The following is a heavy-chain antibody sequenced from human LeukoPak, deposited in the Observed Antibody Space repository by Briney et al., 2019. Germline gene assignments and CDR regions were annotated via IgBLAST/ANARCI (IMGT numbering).Heavy chain of an antibody. V-gene: IGHV1-18*01. CDR2: ISAYNGNI. CDR3: ARDHAPGKPQGETFDY. D-gene: IGHD3-16*01. Sequence: GASVKVSCKASGYTFATYGISWVRQAPGQGLEWMGWISAYNGNINYAQKLQGRVTMTTDTSTSTAYMELRSLRSDDTAVYYCARDHAPGKPQGETFDYWGREPWSPSPQ. J-gene: IGHJ4*02. CDR1: GYTFATYG.